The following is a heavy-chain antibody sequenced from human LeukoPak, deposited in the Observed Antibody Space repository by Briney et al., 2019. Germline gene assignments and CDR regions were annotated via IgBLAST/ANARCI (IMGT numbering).Heavy chain of an antibody. D-gene: IGHD5-18*01. CDR1: GFIFSSCS. J-gene: IGHJ4*02. Sequence: GGSLRLSCAASGFIFSSCSMNWVRQAPGKGLEWVSSMSGSSFYINYADSVRGRFTISRDNAENSVYLQMSSLRDEDTAVYYCARIRDPYGYAHLDLWGQGTLVTVST. CDR2: MSGSSFYI. CDR3: ARIRDPYGYAHLDL. V-gene: IGHV3-21*01.